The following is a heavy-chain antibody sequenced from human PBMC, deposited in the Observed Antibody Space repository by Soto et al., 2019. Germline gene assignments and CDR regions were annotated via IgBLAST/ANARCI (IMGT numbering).Heavy chain of an antibody. CDR3: ASTAMANFDY. J-gene: IGHJ4*02. V-gene: IGHV1-69*13. Sequence: SVKVSCKASGDTFGRHGIAWVRQAPGQGLEWMGGLIAVLGTPTYARKVQGRATITEDESPTSAYLELRSLRSEDTAVYYCASTAMANFDYWGQGTVVTVSS. D-gene: IGHD5-18*01. CDR2: LIAVLGTP. CDR1: GDTFGRHG.